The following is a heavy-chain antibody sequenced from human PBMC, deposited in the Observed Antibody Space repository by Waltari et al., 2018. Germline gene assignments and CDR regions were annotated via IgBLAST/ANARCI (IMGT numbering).Heavy chain of an antibody. CDR1: GGSITTNNYY. V-gene: IGHV4-39*01. Sequence: QLQFQESGPGLVRPSETLSLTCSVSGGSITTNNYYWAWIPQSPEKGLEWLGSIHHRGSTYYSLSFSDRLSLSVDASKSQFSLRLTSVTAADTGIYYCTKSGNSMTSFNYFDPWGPGTLATVSS. J-gene: IGHJ5*02. CDR2: IHHRGST. CDR3: TKSGNSMTSFNYFDP. D-gene: IGHD1-1*01.